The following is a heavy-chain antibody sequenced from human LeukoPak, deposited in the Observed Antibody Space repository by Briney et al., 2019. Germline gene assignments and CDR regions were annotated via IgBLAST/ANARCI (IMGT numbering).Heavy chain of an antibody. J-gene: IGHJ3*02. V-gene: IGHV3-11*05. D-gene: IGHD6-13*01. CDR3: AREGNSSSQDAFDI. CDR2: ISSSSSHT. Sequence: GGSLRLSCAASGFTFSDYYMSWIRQAPGKGLEWVSYISSSSSHTNYADSVKGRFTISRDNAKNSLYLQMNSLRAEDTAVYYCAREGNSSSQDAFDIWGQGTMVTVSS. CDR1: GFTFSDYY.